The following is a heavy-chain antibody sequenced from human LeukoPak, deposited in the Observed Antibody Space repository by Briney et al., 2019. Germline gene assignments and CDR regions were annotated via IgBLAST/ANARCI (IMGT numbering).Heavy chain of an antibody. V-gene: IGHV1-2*02. J-gene: IGHJ5*02. CDR1: GYTFTGYY. CDR2: INPNSGGT. CDR3: ARPPTPYYDSSGYDNWFDP. Sequence: ASVKVSCKASGYTFTGYYMQGVRQAPGQGLEWMGWINPNSGGTNYAQKFQGRVTMTRDTSISTAYMELSRLRSDDTAVYYCARPPTPYYDSSGYDNWFDPWGQGTLVTVSS. D-gene: IGHD3-22*01.